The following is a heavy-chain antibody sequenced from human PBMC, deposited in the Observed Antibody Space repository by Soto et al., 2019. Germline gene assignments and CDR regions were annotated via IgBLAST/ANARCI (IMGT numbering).Heavy chain of an antibody. V-gene: IGHV2-5*02. Sequence: GSGPTLVNPTQTLTLTCIFSGFSLTTIGVGVDWVRQSPEKALEWLALIFWDDDKRYSPSLRSRLTIAKDTSKNQVVLTLTNVEPVDTATYYCARILTATGGHFDSWGQGALVTVSS. CDR1: GFSLTTIGVG. D-gene: IGHD2-8*02. J-gene: IGHJ4*02. CDR2: IFWDDDK. CDR3: ARILTATGGHFDS.